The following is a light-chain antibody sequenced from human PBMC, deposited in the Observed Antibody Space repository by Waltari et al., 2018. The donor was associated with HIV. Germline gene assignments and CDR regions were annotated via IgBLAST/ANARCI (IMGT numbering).Light chain of an antibody. J-gene: IGKJ2*01. CDR3: QQYNNWPRT. CDR1: QSLSSN. V-gene: IGKV3-15*01. Sequence: ILMTQSPATLSVSPGERSILSCSASQSLSSNLAWYQQKPGQVHRLLIYGASTRATGIPTRFSGSGSGTEFALTISGLQSEDSAVYYCQQYNNWPRTFGQGTKLEIK. CDR2: GAS.